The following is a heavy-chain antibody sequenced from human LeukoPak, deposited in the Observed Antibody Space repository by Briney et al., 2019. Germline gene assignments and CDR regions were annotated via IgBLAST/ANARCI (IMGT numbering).Heavy chain of an antibody. CDR1: GFTFSNYA. CDR3: ATSPVYSYGHPYYFDY. CDR2: ISSSSSYI. Sequence: GGSLRLSCAASGFTFSNYAMNWVRQAPGKGLEWVSCISSSSSYIYYADSVKGRFTISRDNAKNSLYLQMNSLRAEDTAVYYCATSPVYSYGHPYYFDYWGQGTLVTVSS. V-gene: IGHV3-21*01. J-gene: IGHJ4*02. D-gene: IGHD5-18*01.